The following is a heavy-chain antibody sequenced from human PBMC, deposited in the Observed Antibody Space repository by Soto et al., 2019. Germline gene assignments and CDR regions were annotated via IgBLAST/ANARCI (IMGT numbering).Heavy chain of an antibody. D-gene: IGHD3-3*01. Sequence: SVKVSCKASGGTFSSYAISWVRQAPGQGLEWMGGVIPIFGTANYAQKFQGRVTITADESKNQFSLKLSSVTAADTAVYYCARVDDFWSGYPHYVFDYWGQGTLVTVSS. CDR2: VIPIFGTA. CDR3: ARVDDFWSGYPHYVFDY. CDR1: GGTFSSYA. J-gene: IGHJ4*02. V-gene: IGHV1-69*13.